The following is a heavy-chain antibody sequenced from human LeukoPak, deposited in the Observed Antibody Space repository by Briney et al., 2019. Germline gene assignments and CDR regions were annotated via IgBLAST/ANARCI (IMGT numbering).Heavy chain of an antibody. Sequence: GGSLRLSCAASGLTFSSHSMSWVRQAPGKGLEWVSVISTGGDITYYADSVKGRFTISRDNSKNTLPLQMNILRVEDTAIYFCATGGLSARKFAYWGQGTPVTVSS. D-gene: IGHD6-6*01. CDR1: GLTFSSHS. V-gene: IGHV3-23*01. J-gene: IGHJ4*02. CDR2: ISTGGDIT. CDR3: ATGGLSARKFAY.